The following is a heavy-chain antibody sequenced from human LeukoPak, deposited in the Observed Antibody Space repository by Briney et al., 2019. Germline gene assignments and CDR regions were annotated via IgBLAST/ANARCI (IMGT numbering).Heavy chain of an antibody. CDR2: IYSGGNT. CDR1: GFTFSSYW. Sequence: GGSLRLSCAASGFTFSSYWMSWVRQAPGKGLEWVSFIYSGGNTYYADSVKGRFTISRDNSKNTVHLQMNSLRAEDTAVYYCAKGVTAKVYYYYYMDVWGKGTTVTISS. V-gene: IGHV3-53*01. D-gene: IGHD2-21*02. J-gene: IGHJ6*03. CDR3: AKGVTAKVYYYYYMDV.